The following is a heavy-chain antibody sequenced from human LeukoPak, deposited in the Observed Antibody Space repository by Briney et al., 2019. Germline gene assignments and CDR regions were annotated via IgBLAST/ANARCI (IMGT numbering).Heavy chain of an antibody. J-gene: IGHJ3*02. Sequence: GASVKVSCKASGYTFTSYGISWVRQAPGQGLEWMGWISAFSGNTNYAQKFQGRVTMTRDTSISTAYMELSRLRSDDTAVYYCARVRSGSYSDPDAFDIWGQGTMVTVSS. CDR3: ARVRSGSYSDPDAFDI. V-gene: IGHV1-18*01. D-gene: IGHD1-26*01. CDR2: ISAFSGNT. CDR1: GYTFTSYG.